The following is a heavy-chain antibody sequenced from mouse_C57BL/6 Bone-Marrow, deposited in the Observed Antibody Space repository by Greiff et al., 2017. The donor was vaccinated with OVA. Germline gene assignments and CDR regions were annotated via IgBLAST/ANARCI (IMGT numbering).Heavy chain of an antibody. CDR1: GFSLTSYG. J-gene: IGHJ4*01. Sequence: VKVVESGPGLVQPSQCLSITCTASGFSLTSYGVHWVSQSPGKGLEWLGGLWSGGSTDYNAAFMSSLGITKDNSTSQVFFKMNSLQADDTAIYYCAKGEDIYYDFYYAMDYWGQGTSVTVSS. CDR3: AKGEDIYYDFYYAMDY. V-gene: IGHV2-5*01. D-gene: IGHD2-4*01. CDR2: LWSGGST.